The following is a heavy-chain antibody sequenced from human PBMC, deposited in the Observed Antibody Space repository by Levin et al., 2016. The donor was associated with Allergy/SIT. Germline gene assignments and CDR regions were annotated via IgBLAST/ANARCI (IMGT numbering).Heavy chain of an antibody. V-gene: IGHV4-61*01. CDR1: GESVSRGNNF. CDR3: ARAPGGITMERHFDF. Sequence: GSLRLSCIVSGESVSRGNNFWSWIRQAPGKGLEWIGYVHESGSATYNPSLKSRVTISLETSKNQFSLKLISVAAADTAVYFCARAPGGITMERHFDFWGQGALVTVSS. CDR2: VHESGSA. D-gene: IGHD3-10*01. J-gene: IGHJ4*02.